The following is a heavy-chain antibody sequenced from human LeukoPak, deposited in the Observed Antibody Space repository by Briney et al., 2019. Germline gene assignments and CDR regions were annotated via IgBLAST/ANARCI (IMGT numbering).Heavy chain of an antibody. CDR1: GFTFDDYA. CDR3: ARVVRGVRQGLNTMGV. J-gene: IGHJ6*02. V-gene: IGHV3-9*01. D-gene: IGHD3-10*01. CDR2: ISWNSGSI. Sequence: PGRSLRLSCAASGFTFDDYAMHWVRQAPGKGLEWVSGISWNSGSIGYADSVKGRFTISRDNAKNSLYLQMNSLRAEDTALYYCARVVRGVRQGLNTMGVWGQGTTVTVSS.